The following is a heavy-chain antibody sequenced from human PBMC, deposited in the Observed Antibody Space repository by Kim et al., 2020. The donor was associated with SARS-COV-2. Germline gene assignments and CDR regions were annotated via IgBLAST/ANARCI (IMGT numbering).Heavy chain of an antibody. Sequence: GGSLRLSCAASGFTFSECWLHWVRQAPGKGLVWVSRIIPDGRSTSYADSVKGRFTISRDNAKNTLYLQMNSLRAEDTAVYDCASGLTPGQHWGQGTLVTV. CDR3: ASGLTPGQH. J-gene: IGHJ1*01. CDR1: GFTFSECW. CDR2: IIPDGRST. V-gene: IGHV3-74*01. D-gene: IGHD2-15*01.